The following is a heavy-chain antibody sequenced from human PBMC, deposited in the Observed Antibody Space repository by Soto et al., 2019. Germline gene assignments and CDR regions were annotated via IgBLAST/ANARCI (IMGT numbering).Heavy chain of an antibody. Sequence: SETLSLTCTVSGGSISSSSYYWGWIRQPPGKGLEWIGSIYYSGSTYYNPSLKSRVTISVDASKNQFSLKLSSVTAADTAVYYCARIVARKDHEYYFDYWGQGTLVTVSS. J-gene: IGHJ4*02. CDR2: IYYSGST. V-gene: IGHV4-39*01. D-gene: IGHD3-22*01. CDR1: GGSISSSSYY. CDR3: ARIVARKDHEYYFDY.